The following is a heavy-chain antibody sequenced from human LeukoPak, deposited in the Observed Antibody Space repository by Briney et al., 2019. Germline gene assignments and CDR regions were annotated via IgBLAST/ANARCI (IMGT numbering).Heavy chain of an antibody. CDR1: GFTFSSYW. CDR3: ARAEPTIFGVVIMGGFFDY. D-gene: IGHD3-3*01. CDR2: IKQDGSEK. V-gene: IGHV3-7*01. Sequence: GGSLRLSCAASGFTFSSYWMSWVRQAPGKGLEWVANIKQDGSEKYYVDSVKGRFTISRDNAKNSLYLQMNSLRAEDTAVYYCARAEPTIFGVVIMGGFFDYWGQGTLVTVSS. J-gene: IGHJ4*02.